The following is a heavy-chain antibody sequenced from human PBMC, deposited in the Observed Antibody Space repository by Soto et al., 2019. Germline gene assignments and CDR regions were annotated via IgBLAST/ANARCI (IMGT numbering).Heavy chain of an antibody. CDR3: ARGLITGSHYSGGWYYFDT. Sequence: SETLSLTCAVYGESFSAYIWPWILQTPGKGLQWIGQINHSGSASYNPSLKSRVTISVHTSNSQFSLELSSVTAADTAVYYCARGLITGSHYSGGWYYFDTWGQGTQVT. CDR2: INHSGSA. V-gene: IGHV4-34*01. J-gene: IGHJ4*02. CDR1: GESFSAYI. D-gene: IGHD6-19*01.